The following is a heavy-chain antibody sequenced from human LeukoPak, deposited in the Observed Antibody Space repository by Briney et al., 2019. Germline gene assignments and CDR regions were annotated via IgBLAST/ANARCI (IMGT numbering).Heavy chain of an antibody. D-gene: IGHD3-10*01. Sequence: GASVKVSRKASGYTFANYEIHWVRQATGQGLEWMAWVNPNSGNTNYAQKFQGRVTVTRNTFISTAYMELGSLGFEDTAVYYCARGTSYYASGSYPDFDYWGQGTLVTVSS. J-gene: IGHJ4*02. CDR3: ARGTSYYASGSYPDFDY. CDR1: GYTFANYE. V-gene: IGHV1-8*03. CDR2: VNPNSGNT.